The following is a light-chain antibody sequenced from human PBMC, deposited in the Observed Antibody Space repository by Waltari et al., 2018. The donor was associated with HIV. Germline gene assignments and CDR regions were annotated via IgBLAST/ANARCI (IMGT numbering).Light chain of an antibody. CDR1: SSDVGSYNL. V-gene: IGLV2-18*02. Sequence: QSALTQPPSVSGSPGQSVTISCTGTSSDVGSYNLVSWYQQSPGTAPKLMVYEVTYRPSWVPERFSGSKSGNTASLTSSGLQAEDEADYYCSSFTSSSTVVFVGGTKLTVL. CDR2: EVT. J-gene: IGLJ3*02. CDR3: SSFTSSSTVV.